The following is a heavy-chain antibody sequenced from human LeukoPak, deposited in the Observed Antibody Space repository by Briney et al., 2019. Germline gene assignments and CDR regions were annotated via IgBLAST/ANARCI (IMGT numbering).Heavy chain of an antibody. D-gene: IGHD3-10*01. V-gene: IGHV3-23*01. CDR3: AKALWFGELFIDY. J-gene: IGHJ4*02. CDR2: ISGSGGST. CDR1: GFTFSSHA. Sequence: GESLTLSCAASGFTFSSHAMSWVRQAPGKGLEWVSAISGSGGSTYYADSVKGRFIISRDNSKNTLYLQMNSLRAEDTAVYCCAKALWFGELFIDYWGQGTLVTVSS.